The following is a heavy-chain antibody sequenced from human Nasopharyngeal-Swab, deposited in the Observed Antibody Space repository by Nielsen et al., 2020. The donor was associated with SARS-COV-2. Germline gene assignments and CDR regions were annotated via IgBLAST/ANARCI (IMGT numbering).Heavy chain of an antibody. CDR1: GLTFDDYV. V-gene: IGHV3-43*02. CDR3: ANLLSGWYEGNAFDI. D-gene: IGHD6-19*01. CDR2: ISGDGDST. J-gene: IGHJ3*02. Sequence: GESLKISCAASGLTFDDYVMHWVRQAPGKGPEWVSVISGDGDSTYYADSVKGRFTISRDNSKNSLYLQMNSLRTEDTALYYCANLLSGWYEGNAFDIWGQGTMVTVSS.